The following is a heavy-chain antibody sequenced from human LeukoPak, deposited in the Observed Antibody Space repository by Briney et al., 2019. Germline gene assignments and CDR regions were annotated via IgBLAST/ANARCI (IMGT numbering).Heavy chain of an antibody. CDR3: GSVYYDSSGYGDNDY. J-gene: IGHJ4*02. Sequence: SETLSLTCAVYSGSFSGYYWSWIRQPPGKGLEWIGEINHSGSTNYNPSLKSRVTISVDTSKNQFSLKLSSVTAADTAVYYCGSVYYDSSGYGDNDYWGQGTLVTVSS. D-gene: IGHD3-22*01. V-gene: IGHV4-34*01. CDR1: SGSFSGYY. CDR2: INHSGST.